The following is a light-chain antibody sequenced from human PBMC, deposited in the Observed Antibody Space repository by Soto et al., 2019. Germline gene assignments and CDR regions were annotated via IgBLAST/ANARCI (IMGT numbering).Light chain of an antibody. Sequence: EIVMTQSPVTLSVSPGERVTLSCRASQSVSTNLAWYQQKSGQAPRLLIYAASTRVTGIPARFSGSGSGTEFTLTISSLQSEDFAVYYCQQYNNWPPVTFGQGTRLDIK. V-gene: IGKV3-15*01. CDR2: AAS. CDR3: QQYNNWPPVT. J-gene: IGKJ5*01. CDR1: QSVSTN.